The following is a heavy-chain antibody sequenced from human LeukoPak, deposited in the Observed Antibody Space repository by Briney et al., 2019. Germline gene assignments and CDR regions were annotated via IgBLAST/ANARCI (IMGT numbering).Heavy chain of an antibody. CDR1: GYTFTGYY. Sequence: ASAKVSCNASGYTFTGYYMHWVRQAPGQGLEWMGWINPNSGGTNYAQKFQGRVTMTRDTSISTAYMELSRLRSDDTAVYYCARVGGAIFGVSYYYYYMDVWGKGTTVTVSS. CDR3: ARVGGAIFGVSYYYYYMDV. CDR2: INPNSGGT. V-gene: IGHV1-2*02. D-gene: IGHD3-3*01. J-gene: IGHJ6*03.